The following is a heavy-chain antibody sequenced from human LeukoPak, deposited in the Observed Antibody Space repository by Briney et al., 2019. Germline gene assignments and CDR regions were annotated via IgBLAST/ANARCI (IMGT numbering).Heavy chain of an antibody. CDR1: GYTFTSYY. CDR2: ISAYNGNT. CDR3: ARTYGNPPTRGMDV. J-gene: IGHJ6*02. D-gene: IGHD4-23*01. V-gene: IGHV1-18*04. Sequence: ASVKVSCKASGYTFTSYYMHWVRQAPGQGLEWMGWISAYNGNTNYAQKLQGRVTMTTDTSTSTAYMELRSLRSDDTAVYYCARTYGNPPTRGMDVWGQGTTVTVSS.